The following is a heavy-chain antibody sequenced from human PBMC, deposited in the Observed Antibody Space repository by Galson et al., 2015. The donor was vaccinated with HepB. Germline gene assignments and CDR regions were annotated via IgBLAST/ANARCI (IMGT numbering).Heavy chain of an antibody. J-gene: IGHJ4*02. Sequence: SLRLSCAASGFIFNHFNMNWVRQAPGKGLELVSSIDSSTTYIYYADSVKGRFTISRDNAKNSLYLQMSDLKVEDTAVYYCARDPPLGTPFDFWGQGTLVTVSS. CDR2: IDSSTTYI. CDR1: GFIFNHFN. CDR3: ARDPPLGTPFDF. V-gene: IGHV3-21*01. D-gene: IGHD7-27*01.